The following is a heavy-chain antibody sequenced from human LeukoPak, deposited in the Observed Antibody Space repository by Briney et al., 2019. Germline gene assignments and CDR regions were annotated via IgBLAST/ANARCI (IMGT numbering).Heavy chain of an antibody. CDR1: GGSISSGDYY. CDR2: IYYSGST. CDR3: ASEGTYYYDSSGYNYFDY. D-gene: IGHD3-22*01. Sequence: SETLSLTCTVSGGSISSGDYYWSWIRQPPGKGLEWIGYIYYSGSTYYNPSLKSRVTISVDTSKNQFSLKLSSVTAADTAVYYCASEGTYYYDSSGYNYFDYWGQGTLVTVSP. J-gene: IGHJ4*02. V-gene: IGHV4-30-4*01.